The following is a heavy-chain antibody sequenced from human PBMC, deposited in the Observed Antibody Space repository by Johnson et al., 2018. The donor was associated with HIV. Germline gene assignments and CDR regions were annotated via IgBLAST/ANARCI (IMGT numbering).Heavy chain of an antibody. Sequence: VQLVESGGGLVQPGGSLRLSCAASGFTFDDYGMSWVRQVPGKGLEWVGRVKSKTDDGTTDYAAPVTGRLPISSDDSKNTLYLQMNSLKTEATAVYYCTTDPGSWVVSAYSHAFDIWGQGTMVTVSS. J-gene: IGHJ3*02. CDR1: GFTFDDYG. D-gene: IGHD2-21*01. V-gene: IGHV3-15*01. CDR3: TTDPGSWVVSAYSHAFDI. CDR2: VKSKTDDGTT.